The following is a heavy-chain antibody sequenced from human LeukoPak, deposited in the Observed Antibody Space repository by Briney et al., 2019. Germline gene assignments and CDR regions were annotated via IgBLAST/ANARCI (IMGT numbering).Heavy chain of an antibody. CDR1: GFTFSSYV. Sequence: PGGSLRLSCVASGFTFSSYVMTWVRRSPGKGLKGGAFIRYDGSDKSYADSVKGRFTISRDNSENTLYLQINSLRVEDTAVYYCAKDTPTTGYHLDSWGQGTLVTVSS. CDR2: IRYDGSDK. J-gene: IGHJ4*02. V-gene: IGHV3-30*02. CDR3: AKDTPTTGYHLDS. D-gene: IGHD1-1*01.